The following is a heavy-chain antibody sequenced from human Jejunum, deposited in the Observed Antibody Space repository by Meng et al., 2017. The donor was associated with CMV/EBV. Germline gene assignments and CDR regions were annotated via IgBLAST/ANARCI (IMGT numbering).Heavy chain of an antibody. CDR3: ARTHYRLPIEMDY. Sequence: SGYDFATYSIAWVRQLPGKGLEWIGIIYPDDSDIKYSPSFQGQVTISADQSINTAYLQLNSLKASDSAMYYCARTHYRLPIEMDYWGQGALVTVSS. D-gene: IGHD1-26*01. CDR2: IYPDDSDI. J-gene: IGHJ4*02. CDR1: GYDFATYS. V-gene: IGHV5-51*01.